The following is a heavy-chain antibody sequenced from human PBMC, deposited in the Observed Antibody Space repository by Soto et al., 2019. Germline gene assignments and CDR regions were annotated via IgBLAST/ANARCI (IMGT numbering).Heavy chain of an antibody. D-gene: IGHD3-22*01. CDR2: INPGGGYT. CDR1: GYTFTNYY. J-gene: IGHJ4*02. V-gene: IGHV1-46*01. CDR3: AREYFDSRGTPPGD. Sequence: QVQLVQSGAEVKKPGTSVKVSCKASGYTFTNYYMHWVRQAPGQGLEWMGIINPGGGYTTYAQKFQGRRTMTRDTSTSTVYMELSSLRSEDTAVYYCAREYFDSRGTPPGDWGQGTLVTVSS.